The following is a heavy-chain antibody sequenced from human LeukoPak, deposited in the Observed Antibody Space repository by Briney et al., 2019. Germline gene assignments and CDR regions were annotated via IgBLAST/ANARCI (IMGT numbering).Heavy chain of an antibody. J-gene: IGHJ4*02. V-gene: IGHV3-48*02. Sequence: PGGSLRISCAASGFTFSSYSMNWVRQAPGKGLEWVSYISSSSSMIYYADSVKGRFTISRDNAKNSLYLQMKSLRDEDTAIYYCARDYGDLPARVPYFDSWGQGTLVTVSS. CDR2: ISSSSSMI. CDR1: GFTFSSYS. CDR3: ARDYGDLPARVPYFDS. D-gene: IGHD4-17*01.